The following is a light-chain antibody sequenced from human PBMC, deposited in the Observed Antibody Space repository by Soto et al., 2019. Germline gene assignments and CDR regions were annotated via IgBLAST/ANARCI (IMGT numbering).Light chain of an antibody. V-gene: IGKV3-15*01. J-gene: IGKJ5*01. Sequence: EVVMTQSPATLSVSPGETATLSCMASQSVGSNLAWYQQKPGQAPRLLIYAASTRATGIPARFSGSGSGTEFTLTINNLEPEDFAVYYCQVRTNWSIAFGRGTRLEIK. CDR2: AAS. CDR1: QSVGSN. CDR3: QVRTNWSIA.